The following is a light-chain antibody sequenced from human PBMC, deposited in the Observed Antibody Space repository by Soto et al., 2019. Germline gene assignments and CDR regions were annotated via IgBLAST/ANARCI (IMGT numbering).Light chain of an antibody. Sequence: EIVLTQSPGTLSLYPGERATLSCRASQSVSNNYLVWYQQKAGQAPRRLIFGASIRASGIPDRFSGSGSGTDFTLPISSPEPADFALYYCLQYGSSPTTFGQGPRLEIK. CDR3: LQYGSSPTT. V-gene: IGKV3-20*01. CDR1: QSVSNNY. J-gene: IGKJ5*01. CDR2: GAS.